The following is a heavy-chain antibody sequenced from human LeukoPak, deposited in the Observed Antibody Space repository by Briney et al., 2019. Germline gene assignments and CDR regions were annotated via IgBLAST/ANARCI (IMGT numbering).Heavy chain of an antibody. CDR3: AMFPRDYYYYGMDV. CDR2: IYHSGST. Sequence: SETLSLTCAVSGGSISSGGYSWSWIRQPPGKGQEWIGYIYHSGSTYYNPSLKSRVTISVDRSKNQFSLKLSSVTAADTAVYYCAMFPRDYYYYGMDVWGQGTTVTVSS. D-gene: IGHD3-10*02. V-gene: IGHV4-30-2*01. J-gene: IGHJ6*02. CDR1: GGSISSGGYS.